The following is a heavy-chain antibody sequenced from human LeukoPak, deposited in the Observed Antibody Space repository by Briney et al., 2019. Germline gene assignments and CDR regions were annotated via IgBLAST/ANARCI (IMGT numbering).Heavy chain of an antibody. J-gene: IGHJ4*02. D-gene: IGHD4-17*01. CDR1: GFTFSNYA. CDR2: ISSSGGRT. V-gene: IGHV3-23*01. CDR3: AKILATQTTVTAGDF. Sequence: GGSLRLSCAASGFTFSNYAMSWVRQAPGEGLEWVSTISSSGGRTYYADSVKGRFTISRDTSKNTLYLQMNGLRAEDTAVYYCAKILATQTTVTAGDFWGQGTLVTVSS.